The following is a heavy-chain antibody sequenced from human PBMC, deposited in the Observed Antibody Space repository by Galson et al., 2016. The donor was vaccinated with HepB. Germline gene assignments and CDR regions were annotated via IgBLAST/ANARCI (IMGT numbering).Heavy chain of an antibody. Sequence: QSGAEVKKPGESLKISCKGSGYSFTMYWIGWVRQMPGKGLEWMGIIFPGDSDTRYSPSFQGQVTMSADKSISTAYLQWSNRKASDTAMYYCARGLDYNYHFDYWGQGTLVTVSS. CDR3: ARGLDYNYHFDY. J-gene: IGHJ4*02. CDR2: IFPGDSDT. CDR1: GYSFTMYW. V-gene: IGHV5-51*01. D-gene: IGHD5-24*01.